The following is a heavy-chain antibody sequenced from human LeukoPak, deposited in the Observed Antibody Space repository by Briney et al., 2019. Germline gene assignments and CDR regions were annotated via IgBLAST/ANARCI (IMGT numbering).Heavy chain of an antibody. CDR2: IRSKAYGGTT. CDR3: TRDPRITIFGVVPDP. V-gene: IGHV3-49*04. CDR1: GFTFGDYA. D-gene: IGHD3-3*01. Sequence: GGSLRLSCTSSGFTFGDYAMSWVRQAPGKGLKWVGFIRSKAYGGTTEYAASVKGRFTISRDDSKSIAYLQMNRLKTEDTAVYYCTRDPRITIFGVVPDPWGQGTLVTVSS. J-gene: IGHJ5*02.